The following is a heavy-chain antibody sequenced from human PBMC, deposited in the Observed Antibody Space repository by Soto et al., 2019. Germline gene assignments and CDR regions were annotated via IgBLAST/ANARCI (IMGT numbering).Heavy chain of an antibody. CDR3: TRVDYDSSGTPQDNWFDP. Sequence: GGSLRLSCTASGFTFGDYAMSWVRQAPGKGLEWVGFIRSKAYGGTTEYAASVKGRFTISRDDSKSIAYLQMNSLKTEDTAVYYCTRVDYDSSGTPQDNWFDPWGQGTLVTVSS. J-gene: IGHJ5*02. CDR2: IRSKAYGGTT. V-gene: IGHV3-49*04. D-gene: IGHD3-22*01. CDR1: GFTFGDYA.